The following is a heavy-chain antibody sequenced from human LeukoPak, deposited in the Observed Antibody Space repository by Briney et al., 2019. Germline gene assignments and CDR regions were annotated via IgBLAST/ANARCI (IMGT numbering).Heavy chain of an antibody. CDR3: ARVGSIAAARTQDY. J-gene: IGHJ4*02. V-gene: IGHV3-11*06. Sequence: GGSLRLSCAASGFTFSDYYMSWIRQAPGKGLEWVSYINSSRSHTEYADSVKGRFTISRDNAKNPLSLQVNMLRADDTAVYSCARVGSIAAARTQDYWGQGTLVTVSS. CDR1: GFTFSDYY. CDR2: INSSRSHT. D-gene: IGHD6-13*01.